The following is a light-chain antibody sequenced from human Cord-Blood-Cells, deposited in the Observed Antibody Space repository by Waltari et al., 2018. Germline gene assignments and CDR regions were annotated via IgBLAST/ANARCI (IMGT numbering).Light chain of an antibody. V-gene: IGLV2-23*01. CDR2: EGS. CDR3: CSYAGSSTPWV. CDR1: SSDVGSYNL. Sequence: QSALTQPASVSGSPGQSITIPCTGTSSDVGSYNLVPWYQQHPGKAPKLMIYEGSKRPSGVSNRFSGSKSGNTASLTISGLQAEDEADYYCCSYAGSSTPWVFGGGTKLTVL. J-gene: IGLJ3*02.